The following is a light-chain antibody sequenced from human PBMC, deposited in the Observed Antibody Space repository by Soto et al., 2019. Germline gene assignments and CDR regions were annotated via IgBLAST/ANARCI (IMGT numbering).Light chain of an antibody. J-gene: IGKJ5*01. V-gene: IGKV3-11*01. CDR3: QQRSNWPIT. Sequence: PGERATLSCRASQSVSGYLAWYQQKPGQAPRLLIYDASNRATGIPARFSGSGSGTDFTLTISSLVPEDFAVYYCQQRSNWPITFGQGTRLEIK. CDR2: DAS. CDR1: QSVSGY.